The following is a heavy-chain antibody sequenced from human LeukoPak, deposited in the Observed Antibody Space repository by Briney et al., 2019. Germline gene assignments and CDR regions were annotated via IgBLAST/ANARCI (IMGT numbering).Heavy chain of an antibody. D-gene: IGHD1-26*01. CDR1: GGSFSGYY. CDR2: INHSGST. V-gene: IGHV4-34*01. CDR3: ARDRLSSGSYYGTLISGSDY. Sequence: SEPLSLTCAVYGGSFSGYYWSWIRQPPGKGLEWIGEINHSGSTDYNPSLKSRVTISVDTSKNQFALKLSAVAAADMAVYYCARDRLSSGSYYGTLISGSDYWGQGTLVTVSS. J-gene: IGHJ4*02.